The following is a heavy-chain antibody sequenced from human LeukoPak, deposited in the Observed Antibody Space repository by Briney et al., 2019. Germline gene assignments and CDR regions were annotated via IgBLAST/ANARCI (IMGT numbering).Heavy chain of an antibody. CDR2: ISSSSRST. CDR3: SGGYDSDYFFYYGMDV. V-gene: IGHV3-11*06. CDR1: GGSIRSYY. Sequence: LSLTCNVSGGSIRSYYWSWIRQPPGKGLEWVSYISSSSRSTTYADSVKGRFTISRDNAKNSLYLQMDSLRAEDTAVYYCSGGYDSDYFFYYGMDVWGQGTTVTVSS. J-gene: IGHJ6*02. D-gene: IGHD5-12*01.